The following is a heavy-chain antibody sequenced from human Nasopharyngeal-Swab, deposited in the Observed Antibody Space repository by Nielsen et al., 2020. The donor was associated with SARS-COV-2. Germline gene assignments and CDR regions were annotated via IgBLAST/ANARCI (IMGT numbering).Heavy chain of an antibody. D-gene: IGHD3-3*01. J-gene: IGHJ6*02. Sequence: GESLKISCAASGFTFSSYWMSWVRQAPGKGLEWVANIKQDGSEKYYVDSVKGRFTISRDNAKNSLYLQMNSLRAEDTAVYYRARDDDFWSGYSNGMDVWGQGTTVTVSS. CDR3: ARDDDFWSGYSNGMDV. V-gene: IGHV3-7*01. CDR1: GFTFSSYW. CDR2: IKQDGSEK.